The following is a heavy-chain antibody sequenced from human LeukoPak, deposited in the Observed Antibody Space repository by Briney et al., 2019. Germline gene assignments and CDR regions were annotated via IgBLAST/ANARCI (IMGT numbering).Heavy chain of an antibody. Sequence: GGSLRLSCAASGFTFSNHGMHWVRQAPGKGLEWVAVIWYDGSNQYYADSVKGRFTISRDNSKSTLYLQMNSLRAEDTAVYYCAKTMVRTRAFDYWGQGTLVTVSS. CDR2: IWYDGSNQ. CDR1: GFTFSNHG. V-gene: IGHV3-33*06. D-gene: IGHD3-10*01. CDR3: AKTMVRTRAFDY. J-gene: IGHJ4*02.